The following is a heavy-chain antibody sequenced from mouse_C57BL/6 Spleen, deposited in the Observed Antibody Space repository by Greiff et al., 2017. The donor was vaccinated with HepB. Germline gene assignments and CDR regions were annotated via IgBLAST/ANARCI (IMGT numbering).Heavy chain of an antibody. D-gene: IGHD4-1*01. CDR3: ARSGSNWDWFAY. J-gene: IGHJ3*01. V-gene: IGHV1-82*01. CDR2: IYPGDGDT. Sequence: QVQLQQSGPELVKPGASVKISCKASGYAFSSSWMNWVKQRPGKGLEWIGRIYPGDGDTNYNGKFKGKATLTADKSSSTAYMQLSSLTSEDSAVYLCARSGSNWDWFAYWGQGTLVTVSA. CDR1: GYAFSSSW.